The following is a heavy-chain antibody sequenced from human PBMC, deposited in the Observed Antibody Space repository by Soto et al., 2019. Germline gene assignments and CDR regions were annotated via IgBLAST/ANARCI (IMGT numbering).Heavy chain of an antibody. CDR2: ISYDGSNK. Sequence: QVQLVESGGGVVQPGRSLRLSCAASGFTFSSYGMHWVRQAPGKGLEWVAVISYDGSNKYYADSVKGRFTISRDNSKNTLYLQMNSLRAEDTAVYYCAKDEGLSYYDSSGYLDYWGQGTLVTVSS. D-gene: IGHD3-22*01. CDR1: GFTFSSYG. J-gene: IGHJ4*02. V-gene: IGHV3-30*18. CDR3: AKDEGLSYYDSSGYLDY.